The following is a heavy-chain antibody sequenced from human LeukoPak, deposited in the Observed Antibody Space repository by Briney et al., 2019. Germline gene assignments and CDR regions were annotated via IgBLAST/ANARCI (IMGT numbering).Heavy chain of an antibody. Sequence: GGSLRLSCAASGFTVSSNYMSWVRQAPGKGLEWVSVIYSGGSTYYADSVKGRFTISRDNSKNTLYLQMNSLRAEDTAVYYCVITSATGPLDYWGQGTLVTVSS. CDR1: GFTVSSNY. J-gene: IGHJ4*02. CDR3: VITSATGPLDY. V-gene: IGHV3-66*01. D-gene: IGHD6-6*01. CDR2: IYSGGST.